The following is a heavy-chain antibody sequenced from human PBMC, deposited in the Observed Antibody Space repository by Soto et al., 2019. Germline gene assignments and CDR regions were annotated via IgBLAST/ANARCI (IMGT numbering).Heavy chain of an antibody. CDR2: IYYSGSI. V-gene: IGHV4-59*01. CDR1: GCSISSYY. J-gene: IGHJ4*02. Sequence: SATQSLTCTVSGCSISSYYWSWLRRPPGKGLEWIGYIYYSGSINYNPSLKNRVTISVDTSKNQFSLKLSSVTDANTAVYDGAREWGTELGREYYFDYCGQGTQVT. D-gene: IGHD3-16*01. CDR3: AREWGTELGREYYFDY.